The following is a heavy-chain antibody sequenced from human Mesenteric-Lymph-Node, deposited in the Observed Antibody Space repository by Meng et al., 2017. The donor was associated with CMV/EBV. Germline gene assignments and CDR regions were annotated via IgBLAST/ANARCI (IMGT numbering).Heavy chain of an antibody. CDR3: AKMTTAQWLIFD. V-gene: IGHV3-48*04. J-gene: IGHJ4*02. Sequence: GGSLRLSCAASGFSFNHFAMHWVRQVPGKGLEWVSYISSSSSSMFYADSVKGRFTISRDNAKNSLYLQMNNLRAEDTGIYYCAKMTTAQWLIFDWGQGGLVTVSS. CDR1: GFSFNHFA. CDR2: ISSSSSSM. D-gene: IGHD6-19*01.